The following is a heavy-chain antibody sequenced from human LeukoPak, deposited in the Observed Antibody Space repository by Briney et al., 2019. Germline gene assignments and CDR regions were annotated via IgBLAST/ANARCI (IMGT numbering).Heavy chain of an antibody. V-gene: IGHV4-34*01. CDR1: GGSFSGYY. CDR3: ARAGVAVARNWFDP. Sequence: SSETLSLTCAVYGGSFSGYYWSWIRQPPGKGLEWIGEINHSGSTNYNPSLKSRVTISVDTSKNQFSLKLSSVTAADTAVYYCARAGVAVARNWFDPWGQGTLVTVSS. D-gene: IGHD6-19*01. CDR2: INHSGST. J-gene: IGHJ5*02.